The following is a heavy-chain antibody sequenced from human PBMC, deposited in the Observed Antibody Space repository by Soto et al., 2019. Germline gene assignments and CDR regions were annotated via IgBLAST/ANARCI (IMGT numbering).Heavy chain of an antibody. D-gene: IGHD2-15*01. V-gene: IGHV4-59*08. CDR2: IYYSGTT. Sequence: QVQLQESGPGLVRPSETLSLICTVSGGSISSYYWSWIRQPPGKGLEWIGYIYYSGTTRYNPSLKSRVTISVDTSKNQFSLKLSSLTAADTAVYHCARHVPYCSDSSHCAYGLDVWGQGTTVNVSS. CDR1: GGSISSYY. J-gene: IGHJ6*02. CDR3: ARHVPYCSDSSHCAYGLDV.